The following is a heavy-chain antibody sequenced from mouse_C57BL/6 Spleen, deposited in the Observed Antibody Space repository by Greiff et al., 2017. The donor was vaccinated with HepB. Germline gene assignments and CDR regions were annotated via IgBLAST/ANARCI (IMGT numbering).Heavy chain of an antibody. J-gene: IGHJ2*01. V-gene: IGHV1-77*01. CDR2: IGPGSGST. Sequence: QVQLQQSGAELVKPGASVKISCKASGYTFTDYYINWVKQRPGQGLEWIGKIGPGSGSTYYNEKFKGKATLTADKSSSTAYMQLRSLTSKDSAVYFCARGLDYCSSYGYFDYWGQGTTLTVSS. CDR1: GYTFTDYY. CDR3: ARGLDYCSSYGYFDY. D-gene: IGHD1-1*01.